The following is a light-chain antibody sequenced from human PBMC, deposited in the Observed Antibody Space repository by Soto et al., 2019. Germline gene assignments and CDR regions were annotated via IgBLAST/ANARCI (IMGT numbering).Light chain of an antibody. Sequence: IGLTQSPATLSLSPRERATLSCRASQSVSSYLAWYQQKPGQAPRLLIYDASNRATGIPARFSGSGSGTDFTLTISSLEPEDFAVYYCQQRSNWRWTFGQGTKVDIK. CDR3: QQRSNWRWT. V-gene: IGKV3-11*01. J-gene: IGKJ1*01. CDR2: DAS. CDR1: QSVSSY.